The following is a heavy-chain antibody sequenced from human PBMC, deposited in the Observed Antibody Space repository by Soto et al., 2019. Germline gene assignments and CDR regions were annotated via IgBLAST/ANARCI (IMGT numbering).Heavy chain of an antibody. CDR1: GGTFSSYT. J-gene: IGHJ5*02. CDR3: ARDPRIAVAGGGWFDP. Sequence: QVQLVQSGAEVKKPGSSVKVSCKASGGTFSSYTISWVRQAPGQGLEWMGRIIPILGIANYAQKCQGRVTITADKSTSTAYMELSSLRSEDTAVYYCARDPRIAVAGGGWFDPWGQGTLVTVSS. V-gene: IGHV1-69*08. D-gene: IGHD6-19*01. CDR2: IIPILGIA.